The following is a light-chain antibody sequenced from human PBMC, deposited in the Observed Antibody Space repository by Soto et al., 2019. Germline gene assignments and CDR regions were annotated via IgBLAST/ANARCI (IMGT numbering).Light chain of an antibody. CDR2: EVT. CDR3: NSYAGNNNVL. V-gene: IGLV2-8*01. J-gene: IGLJ2*01. Sequence: QSVLTQPPSASGSRGQSVTISCTGFSNNYVSWYQQHPRKAPKLMIYEVTKRPSGVPDRFSGSKPGDTPSLTVSGLQAEDEADYYCNSYAGNNNVLFGGGTQLTVL. CDR1: SNNY.